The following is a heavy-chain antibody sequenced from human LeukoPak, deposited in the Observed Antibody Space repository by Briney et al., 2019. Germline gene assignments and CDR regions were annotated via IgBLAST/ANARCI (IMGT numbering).Heavy chain of an antibody. CDR3: AMDAAVKDS. CDR2: INKDGSTT. Sequence: PAESLRLSCAASGFTFSSKWMHWVRQAPGKGLVWVSYINKDGSTTYYADSVKGRFTMSTDNPKNTLYLQMNTLRAEDTAVYYCAMDAAVKDSWGQGTLVTVSS. CDR1: GFTFSSKW. V-gene: IGHV3-74*01. D-gene: IGHD4-17*01. J-gene: IGHJ4*02.